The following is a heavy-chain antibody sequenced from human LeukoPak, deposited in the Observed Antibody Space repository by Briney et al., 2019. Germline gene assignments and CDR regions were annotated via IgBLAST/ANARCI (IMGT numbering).Heavy chain of an antibody. D-gene: IGHD6-13*01. J-gene: IGHJ6*03. CDR3: ARGGQQLVLYYYYYYMDV. CDR1: GDTFSSYA. CDR2: IITMFGTA. V-gene: IGHV1-69*01. Sequence: GSSVKVSCKTSGDTFSSYASSWVRQAPGQGLEWMGGIITMFGTANYAQKFQGRVTITADESTSTAYMELSSLRSEDTAVYYCARGGQQLVLYYYYYYMDVWGKGTTVTVSS.